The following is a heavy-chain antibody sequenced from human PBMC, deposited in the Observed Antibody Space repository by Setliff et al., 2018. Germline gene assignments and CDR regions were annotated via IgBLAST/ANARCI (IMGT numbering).Heavy chain of an antibody. Sequence: SVKVSCKASGGTFSSYAISWVRQAPGQGLEWMGGIIPILGIANYAQKFQGRVTITADKSTSTAHMELSSLRSEDTAVYYCARDSRNYYDSSGLYERNAFDIWGQGTMVTVSS. CDR1: GGTFSSYA. CDR3: ARDSRNYYDSSGLYERNAFDI. D-gene: IGHD3-22*01. CDR2: IIPILGIA. V-gene: IGHV1-69*10. J-gene: IGHJ3*02.